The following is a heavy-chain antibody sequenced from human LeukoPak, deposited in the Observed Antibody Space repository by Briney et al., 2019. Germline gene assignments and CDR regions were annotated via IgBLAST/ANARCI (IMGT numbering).Heavy chain of an antibody. CDR2: IELDGGQK. CDR1: VFTFIIHS. J-gene: IGHJ4*02. V-gene: IGHV3-7*01. D-gene: IGHD5-24*01. CDR3: ARWRGLQSEFDC. Sequence: GGSLTLSCAASVFTFIIHSTGCGRHAPGEGRECVATIELDGGQKDFVHSVKGRFTLSRDNAKNSLFLEMNRLRVEDTAVYYCARWRGLQSEFDCWGQGTLVTVSS.